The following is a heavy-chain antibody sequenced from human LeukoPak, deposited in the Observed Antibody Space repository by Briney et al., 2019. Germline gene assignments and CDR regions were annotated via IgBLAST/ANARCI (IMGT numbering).Heavy chain of an antibody. CDR2: IIPIFGTT. Sequence: SVKVSCKASGGTFSSHGFSWVRQAPGQGLEWMGGIIPIFGTTNYAQKFQGRVTITTDDSTSTGYMELGSLRSEDTAVYYCARRWPHSSGYYLFDYWGQGTLVTVSS. CDR1: GGTFSSHG. D-gene: IGHD3-22*01. V-gene: IGHV1-69*05. CDR3: ARRWPHSSGYYLFDY. J-gene: IGHJ4*02.